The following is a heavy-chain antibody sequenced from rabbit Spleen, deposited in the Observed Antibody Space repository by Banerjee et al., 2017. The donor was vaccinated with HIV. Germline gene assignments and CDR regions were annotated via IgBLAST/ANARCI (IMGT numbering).Heavy chain of an antibody. J-gene: IGHJ4*01. CDR2: INAITGKA. Sequence: QSLEESGGDLVKPGGTLTLNCTAYGFTISISDWIYWVRQAPGKGLEWIACINAITGKAVYASWAKGRFNFSKTSSTTVTLQMTSLTAADAATYFCARDLTGVIGWNFGWWGPGTLVTVS. CDR1: GFTISISDW. D-gene: IGHD1-1*01. CDR3: ARDLTGVIGWNFGW. V-gene: IGHV1S40*01.